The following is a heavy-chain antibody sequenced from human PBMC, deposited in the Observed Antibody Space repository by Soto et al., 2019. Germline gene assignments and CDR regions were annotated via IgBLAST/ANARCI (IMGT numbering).Heavy chain of an antibody. J-gene: IGHJ4*02. V-gene: IGHV4-39*01. CDR3: ARNPGRLGLLFDY. Sequence: QLQLQESGPGLVKPSETLSLTCTVSGGSISSSSYYWGWIRQPPGKGLEWIGSIYYSGSTYYNPSLKSRVTISVDTSKNQFSLKLSSVTAADTAVYYCARNPGRLGLLFDYWGQGTLVTVSS. CDR2: IYYSGST. D-gene: IGHD3-10*01. CDR1: GGSISSSSYY.